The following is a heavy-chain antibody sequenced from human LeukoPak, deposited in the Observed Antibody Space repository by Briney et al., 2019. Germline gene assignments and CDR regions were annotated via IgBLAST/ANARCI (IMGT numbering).Heavy chain of an antibody. D-gene: IGHD3-22*01. Sequence: GGSLRLSCAASGFTLSDYYMTWIRQAPGKGLEWVSYISSSGTTIYYPDSVKGRFTVSRDNAKNSLYLRMNSLRAEDTAVYYCARVREIVNLDYWGQGTLVTVSS. CDR2: ISSSGTTI. V-gene: IGHV3-11*01. CDR3: ARVREIVNLDY. CDR1: GFTLSDYY. J-gene: IGHJ4*02.